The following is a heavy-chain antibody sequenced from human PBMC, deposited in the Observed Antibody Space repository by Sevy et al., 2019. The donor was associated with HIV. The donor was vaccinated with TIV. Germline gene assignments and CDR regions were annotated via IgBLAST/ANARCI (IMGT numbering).Heavy chain of an antibody. CDR2: ISGSGGST. J-gene: IGHJ6*02. V-gene: IGHV3-23*01. D-gene: IGHD2-15*01. CDR3: AKGDRTFYGLDV. CDR1: GFIFSTYT. Sequence: GGSLRLSCAASGFIFSTYTMTWVRQAPGKGLEWVSGISGSGGSTYYVDSVKGRFTIFRDNSKNTVYLQMNSLRAEDTAVYYCAKGDRTFYGLDVWGQGTTVTVSS.